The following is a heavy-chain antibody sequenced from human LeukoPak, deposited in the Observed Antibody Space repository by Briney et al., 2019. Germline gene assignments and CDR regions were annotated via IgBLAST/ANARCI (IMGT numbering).Heavy chain of an antibody. J-gene: IGHJ5*02. CDR2: IYYSGST. CDR1: GGSISSYY. Sequence: SETLSLTCTVSGGSISSYYWSWIRQPPGKGLEWIGDIYYSGSTNYNPSLKSRVTISVDTSKNQFSLKLSSVTAADTAVYYCARDNGSGYDYVRDRWFDPWGQGTLVTVSS. D-gene: IGHD5-12*01. V-gene: IGHV4-59*01. CDR3: ARDNGSGYDYVRDRWFDP.